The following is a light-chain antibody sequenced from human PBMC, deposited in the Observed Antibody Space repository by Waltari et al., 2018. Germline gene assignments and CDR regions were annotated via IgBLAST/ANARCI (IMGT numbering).Light chain of an antibody. Sequence: EIVLTQSPGTLSLSPGERATLSCRASQSVSRSLAWYQQKPGQAPRLLIYGASNRAAGIPGWCSGSGSGTVFILTISRLDPEDFAVYYCQHYVRLPATFGQGTKVEIK. CDR1: QSVSRS. CDR2: GAS. J-gene: IGKJ1*01. CDR3: QHYVRLPAT. V-gene: IGKV3-20*01.